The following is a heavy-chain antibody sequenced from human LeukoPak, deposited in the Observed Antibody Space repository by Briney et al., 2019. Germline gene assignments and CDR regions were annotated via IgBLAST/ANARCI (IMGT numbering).Heavy chain of an antibody. V-gene: IGHV3-7*05. J-gene: IGHJ3*02. CDR2: INQDGNEK. CDR3: ARGFDGPCGFDI. CDR1: GFTFTTYW. D-gene: IGHD2-21*01. Sequence: GGSLRLSCAASGFTFTTYWMSWVRQAPGKGLEWVANINQDGNEKYYVASVKGRFTISRDNAKNSMFVQMNRLRAEDTAVYYCARGFDGPCGFDIWGQGTMVTVSS.